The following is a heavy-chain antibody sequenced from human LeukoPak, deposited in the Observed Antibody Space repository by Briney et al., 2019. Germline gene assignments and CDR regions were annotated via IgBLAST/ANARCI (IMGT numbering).Heavy chain of an antibody. Sequence: ASVKVSCKASGYTFTSYGISWVRQAPGQGLEWMGWISAYNGNTNYAQKLQGRVTMTTDTSTSTAYMELRSLRSDDTAVYYCARAAIAAAATDAFDIWGQGTMVTVSS. CDR2: ISAYNGNT. D-gene: IGHD6-13*01. CDR3: ARAAIAAAATDAFDI. V-gene: IGHV1-18*01. CDR1: GYTFTSYG. J-gene: IGHJ3*02.